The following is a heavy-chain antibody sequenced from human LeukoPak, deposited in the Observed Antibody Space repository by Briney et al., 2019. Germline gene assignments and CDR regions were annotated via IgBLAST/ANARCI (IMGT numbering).Heavy chain of an antibody. CDR3: ARDGPAAGTDFDF. Sequence: ASVKVSCKASGYTVTYYYMYWVRQAPGQGLEWMGWIYLKSGGADSAQKFQGRVTMTRDTSITTAYMELSNLKSDDTAVSYCARDGPAAGTDFDFWGQGTLVTVSS. D-gene: IGHD6-13*01. CDR1: GYTVTYYY. CDR2: IYLKSGGA. V-gene: IGHV1-2*02. J-gene: IGHJ4*02.